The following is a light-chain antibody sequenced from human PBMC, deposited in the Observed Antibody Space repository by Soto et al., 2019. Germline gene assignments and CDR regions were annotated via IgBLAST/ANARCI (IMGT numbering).Light chain of an antibody. Sequence: EIVLTQSPGTLSLSPGERATLSCRASQSVSSSYLAWYQQKPGQAPRLLIYGTSSRATGIPDRFSGSGSGTDFTITSSMLEPEFFAVYFSQHYGGSTLVTFGQGTLLEIK. CDR3: QHYGGSTLVT. CDR1: QSVSSSY. V-gene: IGKV3-20*01. CDR2: GTS. J-gene: IGKJ5*01.